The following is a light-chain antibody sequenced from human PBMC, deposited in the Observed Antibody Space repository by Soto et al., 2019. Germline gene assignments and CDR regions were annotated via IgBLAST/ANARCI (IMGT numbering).Light chain of an antibody. CDR2: DAS. CDR1: QSVSSY. J-gene: IGKJ1*01. Sequence: EIVLTQSPTTLSLSPGERATLSCRASQSVSSYLAWYQQKPGQAPRLLIYDASNRATGIPARFSGSGSGTDFTLTISSLEPEDFAVYYCQQRRNWPPTCGQGTKVEIK. V-gene: IGKV3-11*01. CDR3: QQRRNWPPT.